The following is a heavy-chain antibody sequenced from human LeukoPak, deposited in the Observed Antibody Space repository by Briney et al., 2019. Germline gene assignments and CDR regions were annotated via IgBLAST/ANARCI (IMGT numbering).Heavy chain of an antibody. CDR3: ARTHATMVRGVIPYYYGMDV. D-gene: IGHD3-10*01. CDR2: IIPIFGTA. V-gene: IGHV1-69*13. Sequence: SVKVSCKASGGTFSSYAISWVRQAPGQGLEWMGGIIPIFGTANYAQKFQGRVTITADESTSTAYMELSSLRSEDTAVYYCARTHATMVRGVIPYYYGMDVWGKGTTVTVSS. CDR1: GGTFSSYA. J-gene: IGHJ6*04.